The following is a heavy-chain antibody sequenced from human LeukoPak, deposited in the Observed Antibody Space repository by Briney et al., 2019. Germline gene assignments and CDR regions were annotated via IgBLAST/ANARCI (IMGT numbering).Heavy chain of an antibody. Sequence: SETLSLTCAVHGGSFSGYYWSWIRQPPGKGLEWIGEINHSGSTNYNPSLKSRVTISVDTSKNQFSLKLSSVTAADTAVYYCARASYSGSYPWDYWGQGTLVTVSS. CDR1: GGSFSGYY. CDR3: ARASYSGSYPWDY. J-gene: IGHJ4*02. D-gene: IGHD1-26*01. V-gene: IGHV4-34*01. CDR2: INHSGST.